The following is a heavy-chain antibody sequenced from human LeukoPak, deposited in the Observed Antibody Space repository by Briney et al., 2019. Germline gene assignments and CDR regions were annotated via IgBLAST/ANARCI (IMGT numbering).Heavy chain of an antibody. J-gene: IGHJ6*02. D-gene: IGHD4-23*01. CDR3: TRHIFTAATLFFMDV. Sequence: PGGSLRLSCAASGFTFSDSTMHWVRQASGSGLEWVGRIRTKANTYATVYTASVKGRFIISRDDAKNTAYLQMNSLKTEDTAVYYCTRHIFTAATLFFMDVWGQGTTVTVSS. CDR1: GFTFSDST. CDR2: IRTKANTYAT. V-gene: IGHV3-73*01.